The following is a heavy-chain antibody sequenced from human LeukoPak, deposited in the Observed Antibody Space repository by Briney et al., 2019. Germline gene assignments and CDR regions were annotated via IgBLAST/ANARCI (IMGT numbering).Heavy chain of an antibody. D-gene: IGHD4-23*01. CDR1: GFGFNDAA. CDR3: VKDIQVTY. Sequence: GGSLRLSCAASGFGFNDAAMTWVRQAPGTGLEWVSLISSSGANTYSADSVKGRFTISRDNSKNTLFLQMNSLRAEDTAMYYCVKDIQVTYWGQGTLVTVSS. J-gene: IGHJ4*02. V-gene: IGHV3-23*01. CDR2: ISSSGANT.